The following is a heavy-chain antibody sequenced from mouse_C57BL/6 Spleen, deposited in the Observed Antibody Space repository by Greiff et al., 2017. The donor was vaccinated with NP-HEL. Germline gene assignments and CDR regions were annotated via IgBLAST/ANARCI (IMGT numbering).Heavy chain of an antibody. V-gene: IGHV14-2*01. CDR2: IDPEDGET. J-gene: IGHJ3*01. CDR3: ASHYYGSSPFAY. CDR1: GFNIKDYY. D-gene: IGHD1-1*01. Sequence: VQLKESGAELVKPGASVKLSCTASGFNIKDYYMHWVKQRTEQGLEWIGRIDPEDGETKYAPKFQGKATITADTSSNTAYLQLSSLTSADTAVYYCASHYYGSSPFAYWGQGTLVTVSA.